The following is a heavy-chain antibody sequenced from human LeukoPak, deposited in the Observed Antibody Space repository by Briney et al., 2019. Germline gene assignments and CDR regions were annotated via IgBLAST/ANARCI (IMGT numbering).Heavy chain of an antibody. J-gene: IGHJ4*02. CDR1: GGSISSYY. CDR2: IYTSGST. Sequence: SETLSLTCTVSGGSISSYYWSWIRQPAGKGLEWIGRIYTSGSTNYNPSLKSRVTMSVDTSKNQFSLKLSSVTAADTAVYYCAKDAGSTLTRIRRDYWGQGTPVTVSS. D-gene: IGHD2-2*01. CDR3: AKDAGSTLTRIRRDY. V-gene: IGHV4-4*07.